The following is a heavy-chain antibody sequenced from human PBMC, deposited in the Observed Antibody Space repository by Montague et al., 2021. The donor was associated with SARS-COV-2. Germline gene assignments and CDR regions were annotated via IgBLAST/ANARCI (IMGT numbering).Heavy chain of an antibody. D-gene: IGHD1-26*01. J-gene: IGHJ6*02. CDR2: IHYSGST. CDR3: ARLWDTVYYYYGMDV. CDR1: GGSISSSSYY. V-gene: IGHV4-39*01. Sequence: SETLSPTCAVSGGSISSSSYYWGWIRQPPGKGLEWIGSIHYSGSTYYNPSLKSRVSISVDTSKNQFSLKLSSVTAADTAVYYCARLWDTVYYYYGMDVWGQGTTVTVS.